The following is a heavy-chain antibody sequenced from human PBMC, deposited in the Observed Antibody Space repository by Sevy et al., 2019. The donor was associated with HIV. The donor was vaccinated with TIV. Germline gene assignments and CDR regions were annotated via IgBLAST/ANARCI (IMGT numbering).Heavy chain of an antibody. D-gene: IGHD3-3*01. CDR3: AKDRGDDFWSGYKQGMDV. CDR2: ISASGGST. Sequence: GESLKISCAASGFTFSSYAMNWVRQAPGKGLEWVSAISASGGSTYSADSVKGRFTISRDHSKNTLYLQMNSLRAEDTAVYYCAKDRGDDFWSGYKQGMDVWGQGTTVTVSS. CDR1: GFTFSSYA. J-gene: IGHJ6*02. V-gene: IGHV3-23*01.